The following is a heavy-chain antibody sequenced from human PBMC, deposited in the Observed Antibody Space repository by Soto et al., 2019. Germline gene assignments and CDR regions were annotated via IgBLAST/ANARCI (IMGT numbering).Heavy chain of an antibody. D-gene: IGHD3-10*01. CDR3: ASSSGDFRSYYYMDV. J-gene: IGHJ6*03. V-gene: IGHV1-8*01. Sequence: ASVKVSCKASGYTFTSYDINWVRQATGQGLEWMGWMNPNSGNTGYAQKFQGRVTMTRNTSISTAYMELSSLRSEDTAVYYCASSSGDFRSYYYMDVWGKGTTVTVSS. CDR1: GYTFTSYD. CDR2: MNPNSGNT.